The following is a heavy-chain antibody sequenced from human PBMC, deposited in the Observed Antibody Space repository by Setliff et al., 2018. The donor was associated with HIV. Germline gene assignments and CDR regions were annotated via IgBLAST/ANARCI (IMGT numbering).Heavy chain of an antibody. Sequence: PSETLSLTCAVSGYSIRSGYYWGWIRQSPGKGLEWIGTMFRTGTSYYNPSLQSRVTISLDTSNNQFSLKLTSVTAADTAMYYCASFFVTTVTNQDYWGQGTPVTVSS. CDR1: GYSIRSGYY. CDR2: MFRTGTS. J-gene: IGHJ4*02. CDR3: ASFFVTTVTNQDY. V-gene: IGHV4-38-2*01. D-gene: IGHD4-17*01.